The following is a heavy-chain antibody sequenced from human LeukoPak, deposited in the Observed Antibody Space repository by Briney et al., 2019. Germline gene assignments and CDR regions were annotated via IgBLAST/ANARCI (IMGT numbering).Heavy chain of an antibody. CDR2: ISSSSSYI. D-gene: IGHD3-9*01. CDR1: GFTFSSYS. Sequence: GGSLRLSCAASGFTFSSYSMSWVRQAPGKGLEWVSSISSSSSYIYYADSVKGRFTISRDNAKNSLYLQMNSLRAEDTAVYYCARDRYDILTGVTDDYWGQGTLVTVSS. V-gene: IGHV3-21*01. CDR3: ARDRYDILTGVTDDY. J-gene: IGHJ4*02.